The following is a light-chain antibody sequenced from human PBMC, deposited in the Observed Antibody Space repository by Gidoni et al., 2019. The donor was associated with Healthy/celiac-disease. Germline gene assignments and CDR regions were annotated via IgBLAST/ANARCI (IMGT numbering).Light chain of an antibody. Sequence: DIQMTQSPSSLSASVGDRVTITCRASQSISSYLNWYPQKPGKAPKLLIYAASSLQSGFPSRYSGSGSGTDFTLTISSLQPEDVATYYCQQSYSTPITFGQGTRLEIK. V-gene: IGKV1-39*01. CDR2: AAS. CDR1: QSISSY. CDR3: QQSYSTPIT. J-gene: IGKJ5*01.